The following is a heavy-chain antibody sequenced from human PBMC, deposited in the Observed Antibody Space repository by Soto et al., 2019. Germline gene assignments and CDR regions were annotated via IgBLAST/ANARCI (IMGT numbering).Heavy chain of an antibody. D-gene: IGHD3-16*01. V-gene: IGHV1-69*02. CDR2: IIPILGIA. J-gene: IGHJ6*03. CDR1: GGTFSSYT. Sequence: QVQLVQSGAEVKKPGSSVKVSCKASGGTFSSYTISWVRQAPGQGLEWMGRIIPILGIANYAQKFQGRVTITADKATSTAYMELSSLRSKDTAVYYCAYAPRTEGVYYYYYYMAVWGKGTTVTVSS. CDR3: AYAPRTEGVYYYYYYMAV.